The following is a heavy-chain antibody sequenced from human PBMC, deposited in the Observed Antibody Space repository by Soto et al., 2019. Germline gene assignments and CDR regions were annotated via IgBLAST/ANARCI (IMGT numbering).Heavy chain of an antibody. CDR3: ARALGKYYDFWSGYSTQFDY. V-gene: IGHV1-18*01. CDR1: GYTFTSYG. D-gene: IGHD3-3*01. CDR2: ISAYNGNT. J-gene: IGHJ4*02. Sequence: QVQLVQSGAEVKKPGASVKVSCKASGYTFTSYGISWVRQAPGQGLEWMGWISAYNGNTNYAQKLQGRVTMTTDTSTSTAYMGLRGLRSDDTAVYYCARALGKYYDFWSGYSTQFDYWGQGTLVTVSS.